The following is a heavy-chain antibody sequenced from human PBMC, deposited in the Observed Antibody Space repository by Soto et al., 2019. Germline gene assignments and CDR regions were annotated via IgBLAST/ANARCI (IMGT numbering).Heavy chain of an antibody. J-gene: IGHJ4*02. CDR1: AFTFSNYG. D-gene: IGHD3-3*01. CDR2: ISSGHST. V-gene: IGHV3-23*01. CDR3: ARETQFLYDFWSGYSLDY. Sequence: TGGSLRLSCAASAFTFSNYGMSWVRQAPGKGLEWVSAISSGHSTFYAESVKGRFTISRDNSKNTLYLQMNSLRAEDTAVYYCARETQFLYDFWSGYSLDYWGQGTLVTVSS.